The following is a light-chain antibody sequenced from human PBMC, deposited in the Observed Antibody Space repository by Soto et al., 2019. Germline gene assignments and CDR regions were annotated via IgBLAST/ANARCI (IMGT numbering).Light chain of an antibody. CDR2: AAT. Sequence: IQMTQSPSSVSASVGDRVFITCRASQDISSWVAWYQQKPGKAPKLLISAATNLQGGVPRRFSGSGSGTDFTLIISSLQPEDVATYFCQQGDSFPFTFGGGTKVEIK. CDR3: QQGDSFPFT. J-gene: IGKJ4*01. CDR1: QDISSW. V-gene: IGKV1-12*01.